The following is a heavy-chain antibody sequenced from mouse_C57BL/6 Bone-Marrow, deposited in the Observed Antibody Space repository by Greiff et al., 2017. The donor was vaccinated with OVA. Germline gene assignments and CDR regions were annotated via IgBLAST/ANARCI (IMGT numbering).Heavy chain of an antibody. V-gene: IGHV1-53*01. Sequence: QVQLQQPGTELVKPGASAKLSCKASGYTFTSYWMHWVKQRPGQGLEWIGNINPSNGGTNYNEKFKSKATLTADKSSSTAYMQLNSLTSEDSAVYFCAREPNYYGSSYDFDYWGQGTTLTVSS. CDR3: AREPNYYGSSYDFDY. CDR2: INPSNGGT. J-gene: IGHJ2*01. D-gene: IGHD1-1*01. CDR1: GYTFTSYW.